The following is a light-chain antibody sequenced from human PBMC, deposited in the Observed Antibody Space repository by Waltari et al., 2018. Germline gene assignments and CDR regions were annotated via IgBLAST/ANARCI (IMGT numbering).Light chain of an antibody. CDR1: SRDVGGYQV. J-gene: IGLJ1*01. V-gene: IGLV2-11*01. CDR2: DVS. CDR3: CSFAGSYTYV. Sequence: QSALTQPRSVSGSPGQSVTISCTGTSRDVGGYQVVSWFQQHPGKVPKLLIYDVSERPSDVPDRFSGSKSANTASLTISGLQTEDEADYYCCSFAGSYTYVFGTGTRVTVL.